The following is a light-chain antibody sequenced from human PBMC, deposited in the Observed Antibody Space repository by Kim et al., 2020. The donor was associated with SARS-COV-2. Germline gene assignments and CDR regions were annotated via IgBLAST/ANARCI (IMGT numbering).Light chain of an antibody. J-gene: IGLJ2*01. Sequence: VARGKPARITCGGNNIGSKSVHWYQQKPGQAPVLVIYRDSNRPSGIPERFSGSNSGKTATLTISRAQAGDEADYYCQVWDSSTGVVFGGGTQLTVL. CDR1: NIGSKS. CDR2: RDS. V-gene: IGLV3-9*01. CDR3: QVWDSSTGVV.